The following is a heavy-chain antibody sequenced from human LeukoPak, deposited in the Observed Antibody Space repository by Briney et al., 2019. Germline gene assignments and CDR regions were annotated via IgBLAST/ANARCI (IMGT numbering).Heavy chain of an antibody. CDR1: GYTFTSYY. D-gene: IGHD5-18*01. Sequence: ASVKVSCKASGYTFTSYYMHWVRQAPGQGLEWMGIINPSGGSTSYAQKFQGRVTMTRDTSTSTVYMELSSLRSEDTAVYYCARDSSGLWITNYFDYWGQGTLVTVSS. J-gene: IGHJ4*02. CDR3: ARDSSGLWITNYFDY. V-gene: IGHV1-46*01. CDR2: INPSGGST.